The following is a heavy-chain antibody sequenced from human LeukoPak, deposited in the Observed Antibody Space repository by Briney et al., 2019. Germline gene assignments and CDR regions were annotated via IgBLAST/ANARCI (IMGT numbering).Heavy chain of an antibody. Sequence: PGGSLRLSCAASGFTVSSNYMSWVRQAPGKGLEWVSVIYSGGSTYYADSVKGRFTISRDNSKNTLYLQLNGLRAEDTAVYYCARDMTTVTAGDYWGQGTLVTVSS. D-gene: IGHD4-17*01. CDR2: IYSGGST. V-gene: IGHV3-66*01. CDR1: GFTVSSNY. J-gene: IGHJ4*02. CDR3: ARDMTTVTAGDY.